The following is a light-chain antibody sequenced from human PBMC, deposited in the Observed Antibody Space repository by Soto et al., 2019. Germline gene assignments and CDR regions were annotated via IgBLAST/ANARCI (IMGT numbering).Light chain of an antibody. CDR1: SGSIASNY. CDR3: QSYDSISSHVV. V-gene: IGLV6-57*04. Sequence: KFMLTQPHSVSESPGKTVTISCTRSSGSIASNYVQWYQQRPGSAPTTVIYEDNQRPSGVPDRLSGAIDSSSNSASLTISGLKTEDEADYYWQSYDSISSHVVFGGGTKVTVL. J-gene: IGLJ2*01. CDR2: EDN.